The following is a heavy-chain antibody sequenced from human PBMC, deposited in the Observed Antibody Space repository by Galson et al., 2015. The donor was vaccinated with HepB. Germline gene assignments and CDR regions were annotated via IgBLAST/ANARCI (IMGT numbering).Heavy chain of an antibody. D-gene: IGHD3-9*01. CDR2: IDGSGGST. Sequence: SLRLSCAASGFTFITYGMYWVRQAPGKGLEWVSVIDGSGGSTNYADSVKGRFFMSRDNSKNTVYLQMNSLRAEDTAIYYCAKDGYPLLTGYSDYWGQGTLVTVSS. CDR3: AKDGYPLLTGYSDY. CDR1: GFTFITYG. V-gene: IGHV3-23*01. J-gene: IGHJ4*02.